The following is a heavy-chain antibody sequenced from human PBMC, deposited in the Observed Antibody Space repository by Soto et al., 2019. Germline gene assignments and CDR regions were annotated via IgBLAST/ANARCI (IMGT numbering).Heavy chain of an antibody. Sequence: SETLSLTCAVYGGSFSGYYWSWIRQPPGKGLEWIGEINHSGSTNYNPSLKSRVTISVDTSKNQFSLKLSSVTAADTAVYYCARGHITMVRGVIRSYYYYGMDVWGQGTTVTVSS. CDR3: ARGHITMVRGVIRSYYYYGMDV. D-gene: IGHD3-10*01. CDR1: GGSFSGYY. J-gene: IGHJ6*02. V-gene: IGHV4-34*01. CDR2: INHSGST.